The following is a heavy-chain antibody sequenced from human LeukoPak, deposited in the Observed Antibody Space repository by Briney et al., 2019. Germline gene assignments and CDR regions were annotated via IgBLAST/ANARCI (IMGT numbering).Heavy chain of an antibody. Sequence: GGSLRLSCAASGFTVSSNHMSWVRQAPGKGLEWVSVIYSDDRIYYADSVKGRFTISRDNSKNTLYLQMNSLRADDTAVYYCTRDQMNYWGQGTLVTVSS. CDR3: TRDQMNY. CDR2: IYSDDRI. CDR1: GFTVSSNH. D-gene: IGHD5-24*01. V-gene: IGHV3-53*01. J-gene: IGHJ4*02.